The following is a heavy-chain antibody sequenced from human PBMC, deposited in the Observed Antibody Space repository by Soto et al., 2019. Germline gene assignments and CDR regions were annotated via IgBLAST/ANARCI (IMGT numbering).Heavy chain of an antibody. J-gene: IGHJ6*02. CDR1: GFTFSSYS. Sequence: GGSLRLSCAASGFTFSSYSMNWVRQAPGKGLEWVSSISSSSSTVYYADSVMGRFTISRDNAKNSLYLQMNSLRDEDTAVYYCAKDRLYCSSTICYRWYSYYYGMDVWGQGTTVTVSS. V-gene: IGHV3-48*02. D-gene: IGHD2-2*01. CDR3: AKDRLYCSSTICYRWYSYYYGMDV. CDR2: ISSSSSTV.